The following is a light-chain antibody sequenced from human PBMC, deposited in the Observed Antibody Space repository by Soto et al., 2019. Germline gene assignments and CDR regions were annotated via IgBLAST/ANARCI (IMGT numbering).Light chain of an antibody. Sequence: QSVLPQPASVSGSLGQSITISCTGTSSDVGAYNYVSWYQQHPGKAPKLMIYEVSNRPSGVSNRFSGSKSGNTASLTISGLQAEDEADYYCSSYTRTTTLGVFGTGTKVTVL. CDR2: EVS. V-gene: IGLV2-14*01. CDR3: SSYTRTTTLGV. J-gene: IGLJ1*01. CDR1: SSDVGAYNY.